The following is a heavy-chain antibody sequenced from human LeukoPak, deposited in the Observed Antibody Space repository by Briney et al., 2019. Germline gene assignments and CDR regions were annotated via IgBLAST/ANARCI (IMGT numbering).Heavy chain of an antibody. D-gene: IGHD3-22*01. CDR2: IYTCGGR. J-gene: IGHJ4*02. Sequence: GGSLRLSCAASGFTVSSYYMNWVRQAPGKELEWVSVIYTCGGRYYADSVRGRLTISRDNSKNTLYLQMNSLRAEDTAVYYCLVVTDDWGQGTLVTVSS. V-gene: IGHV3-53*01. CDR1: GFTVSSYY. CDR3: LVVTDD.